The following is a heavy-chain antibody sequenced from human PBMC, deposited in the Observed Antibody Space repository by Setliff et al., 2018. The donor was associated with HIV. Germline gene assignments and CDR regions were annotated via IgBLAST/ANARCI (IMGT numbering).Heavy chain of an antibody. CDR3: ARDRGYPDSFNI. CDR2: IGSSNHGI. CDR1: GFNFKTYG. V-gene: IGHV3-48*04. Sequence: GGSLRLSCAASGFNFKTYGMTWVRQAPGKGLDWVAHIGSSNHGIHYTASVQGRFTVSRDNAKNTLYLQMNSLRAEDTAVYYCARDRGYPDSFNIWGQGTVVT. D-gene: IGHD3-10*01. J-gene: IGHJ3*02.